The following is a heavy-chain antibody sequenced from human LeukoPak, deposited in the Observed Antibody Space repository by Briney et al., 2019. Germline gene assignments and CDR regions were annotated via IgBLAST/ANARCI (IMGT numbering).Heavy chain of an antibody. D-gene: IGHD3-22*01. Sequence: GASVKVSCKASGYTFTSYYMHWVRQAPGQGLEWMGIINPSGGSTSYAQKFQGRVTMTRDMSTSTVYMELSSLRSEDTAVYYCAFSGYGYYYYYMDVWGKGTTVTVFS. J-gene: IGHJ6*03. CDR1: GYTFTSYY. V-gene: IGHV1-46*01. CDR2: INPSGGST. CDR3: AFSGYGYYYYYMDV.